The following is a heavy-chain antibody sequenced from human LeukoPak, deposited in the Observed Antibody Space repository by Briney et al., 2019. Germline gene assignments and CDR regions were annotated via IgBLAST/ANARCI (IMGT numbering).Heavy chain of an antibody. CDR2: IYTSGST. CDR1: GGSISSYY. J-gene: IGHJ4*02. CDR3: ARDYEVAGMTTEYAFDY. V-gene: IGHV4-4*07. D-gene: IGHD4-17*01. Sequence: SETLSLTCTVSGGSISSYYWSWIRQPAGKGLEWIGRIYTSGSTNYNPSLKSRVTMSIDTSKNQFSLKLSSVTAADTAVYYCARDYEVAGMTTEYAFDYWGQGTLVTVSS.